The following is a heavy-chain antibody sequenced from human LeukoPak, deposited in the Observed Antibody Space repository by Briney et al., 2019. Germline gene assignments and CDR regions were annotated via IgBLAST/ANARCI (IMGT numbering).Heavy chain of an antibody. D-gene: IGHD1-26*01. Sequence: GGSLRLSCAASGFAFSSYSMNWVRQAPGKGLEWVSHINIVNNAIYYSDSVKGRFTISRDNAKNSLYLQMNSLRAEDTAVYYCARDSGEGGTFVYWGQGTLVSVSS. CDR2: INIVNNAI. V-gene: IGHV3-48*04. J-gene: IGHJ4*02. CDR3: ARDSGEGGTFVY. CDR1: GFAFSSYS.